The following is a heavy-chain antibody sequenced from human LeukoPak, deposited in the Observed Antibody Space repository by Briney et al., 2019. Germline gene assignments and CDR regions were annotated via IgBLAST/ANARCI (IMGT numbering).Heavy chain of an antibody. J-gene: IGHJ4*02. CDR3: ASPIMITFGGVIAFDY. D-gene: IGHD3-16*02. CDR1: GYTFTSYG. CDR2: ISAYNGNT. Sequence: ASVKVSCKASGYTFTSYGIRWLRQAPGQGLEWMGWISAYNGNTNYAQKLQGRVTMTTDTSTSTAYMELSSLRSDDTAVYYCASPIMITFGGVIAFDYWGQGTLVTVSS. V-gene: IGHV1-18*01.